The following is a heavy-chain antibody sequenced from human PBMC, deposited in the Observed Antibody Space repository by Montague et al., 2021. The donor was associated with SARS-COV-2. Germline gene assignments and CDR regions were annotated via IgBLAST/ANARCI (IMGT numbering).Heavy chain of an antibody. J-gene: IGHJ6*02. V-gene: IGHV4-4*02. Sequence: SETLSLTCAVSGGSISSSNWWSWVRQPPGKGLEWIGEIYHSGSTNYNPSLKSRVTISVDKSKNRFSLKLSSVTAADTAVYYCARRPLGYYYYDMDVWGQGTTVTVSS. CDR3: ARRPLGYYYYDMDV. CDR2: IYHSGST. CDR1: GGSISSSNW.